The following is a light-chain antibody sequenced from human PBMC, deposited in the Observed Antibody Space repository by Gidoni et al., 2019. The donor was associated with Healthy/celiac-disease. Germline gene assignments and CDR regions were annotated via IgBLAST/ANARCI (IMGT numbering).Light chain of an antibody. CDR2: LGS. Sequence: DIVMTQSPLSLPVTPGEPASISCRSSQSLPHSNGYNYLDWYLQKPGQSPQLLIYLGSNRASGVPDRFSGSGSGTDFTLKNSRVEAEDVGVYYCMQALQTPWTFGQGTKVEIK. V-gene: IGKV2-28*01. CDR1: QSLPHSNGYNY. J-gene: IGKJ1*01. CDR3: MQALQTPWT.